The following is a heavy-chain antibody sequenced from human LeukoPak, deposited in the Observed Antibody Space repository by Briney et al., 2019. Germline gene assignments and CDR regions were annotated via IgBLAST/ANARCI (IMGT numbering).Heavy chain of an antibody. J-gene: IGHJ4*01. CDR2: ISYDGSNK. V-gene: IGHV3-30-3*01. CDR1: GFTFSSSP. Sequence: GSSLRVSCAASGFTFSSSPMHWVRQAPGKGHEWVAVISYDGSNKYYADFVKGRFTISRDNSKNTLYLQMNSLRAEDTAVYYCARDTCSSTSCYPTFDYWGHGTLVTVSS. D-gene: IGHD2-2*01. CDR3: ARDTCSSTSCYPTFDY.